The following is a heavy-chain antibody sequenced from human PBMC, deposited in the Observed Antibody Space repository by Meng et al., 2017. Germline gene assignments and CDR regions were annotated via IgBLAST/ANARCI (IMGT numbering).Heavy chain of an antibody. J-gene: IGHJ4*02. CDR2: IKSKTNGGTT. Sequence: DVQLLKSGGGLVKPGGSLRLSCAASGFTFSNAWMSCVRQAPGKGLEWVGRIKSKTNGGTTDYAAPVKGRFTISRDDSKDTLYLQMNSLKTEDTAVYYCTTDRGRGTVTIAYWGQGALVTVSS. CDR3: TTDRGRGTVTIAY. V-gene: IGHV3-15*01. D-gene: IGHD4-17*01. CDR1: GFTFSNAW.